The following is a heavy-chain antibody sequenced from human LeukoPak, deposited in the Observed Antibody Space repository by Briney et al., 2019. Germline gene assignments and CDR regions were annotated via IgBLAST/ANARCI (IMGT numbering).Heavy chain of an antibody. CDR2: ISSSSSYI. J-gene: IGHJ4*02. CDR3: ASSRGEGFDY. V-gene: IGHV3-21*01. CDR1: GFTFSSYS. Sequence: GGSLRLSCAASGFTFSSYSMNWVRQAPGKGLEWVSSISSSSSYIYYADSVKGRFTISRDKAKNSLYLQMNSLRAEDTAVYYCASSRGEGFDYWGQGTLVTVSS. D-gene: IGHD3-16*01.